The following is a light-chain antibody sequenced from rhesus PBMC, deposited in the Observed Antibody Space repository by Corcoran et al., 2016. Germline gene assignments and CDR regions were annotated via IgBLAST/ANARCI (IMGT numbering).Light chain of an antibody. V-gene: IGKV1-25*01. CDR2: EAS. Sequence: DIQMTQSPSSLSASVGDRVTITLRASQGSTNYLARYQRKPGETPKLLISEASILQSGIPSRFSGGGSRTDFTLTLSSLQPEDLATYYCQPYYSTPFTFGPGSKLDIK. CDR3: QPYYSTPFT. J-gene: IGKJ3*01. CDR1: QGSTNY.